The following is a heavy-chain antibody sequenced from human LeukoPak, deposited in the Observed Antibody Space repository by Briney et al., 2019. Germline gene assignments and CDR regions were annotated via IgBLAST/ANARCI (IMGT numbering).Heavy chain of an antibody. Sequence: PGGSLRLSCVVSGFTVSSNYMTWVRQAPGKGLEWVSVLYPGGTTYFADSVKGRFTISRDNSKNTLYLQMNSLRAEDTAVYYCARRERLGYSYGRGTFDIWGQGTMVTVSS. D-gene: IGHD5-18*01. CDR3: ARRERLGYSYGRGTFDI. V-gene: IGHV3-66*01. CDR1: GFTVSSNY. J-gene: IGHJ3*02. CDR2: LYPGGTT.